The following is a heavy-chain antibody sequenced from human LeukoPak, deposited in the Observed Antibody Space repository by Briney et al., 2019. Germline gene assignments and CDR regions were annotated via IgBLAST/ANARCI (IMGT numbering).Heavy chain of an antibody. CDR3: AMATMPPWFDY. CDR2: TSDRAGSS. Sequence: GGSLRLSCVASGFTFSTYGMSWVRQAPGKGLEWVSTTSDRAGSSSYSDSVKGRFTISRDNSKNTLYLQMNSLRAEDTAVYYCAMATMPPWFDYWGQGTLVTVSS. CDR1: GFTFSTYG. J-gene: IGHJ4*02. V-gene: IGHV3-23*01. D-gene: IGHD5-24*01.